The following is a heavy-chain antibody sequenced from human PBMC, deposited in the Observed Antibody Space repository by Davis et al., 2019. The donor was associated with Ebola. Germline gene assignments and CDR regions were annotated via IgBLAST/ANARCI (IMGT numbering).Heavy chain of an antibody. CDR3: PKSYCGGACSGNYYYYYMDV. D-gene: IGHD2-21*01. J-gene: IGHJ6*03. CDR1: GYTFTGYY. Sequence: ASVQVSCKASGYTFTGYYMHWVRQAPGQGLEGLGWINPINGGTNYAQKFRGRVIMTRDTSISTAYMELSRLRSEDTAVYYCPKSYCGGACSGNYYYYYMDVWGKGNTVTVSS. CDR2: INPINGGT. V-gene: IGHV1-2*02.